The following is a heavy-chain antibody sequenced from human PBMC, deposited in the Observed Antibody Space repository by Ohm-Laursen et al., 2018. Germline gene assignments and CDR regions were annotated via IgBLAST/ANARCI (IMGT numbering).Heavy chain of an antibody. D-gene: IGHD3-16*01. Sequence: SLRLSCAASGFTFSSYEMNWVRQAPGKGLEWVSYISSSGSTIHYADSVKGRFTISRDNAKKSLYLQMNSLRAEDTAVYHCARDPVRGLTDYWGQGTLVTVSS. CDR1: GFTFSSYE. J-gene: IGHJ4*02. V-gene: IGHV3-48*03. CDR3: ARDPVRGLTDY. CDR2: ISSSGSTI.